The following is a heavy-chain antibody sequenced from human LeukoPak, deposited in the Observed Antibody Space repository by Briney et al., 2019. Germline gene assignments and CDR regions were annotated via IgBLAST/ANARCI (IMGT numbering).Heavy chain of an antibody. D-gene: IGHD1-26*01. V-gene: IGHV4-34*01. Sequence: SETLSLTCAVYGGSFSGYYWSWIRQPPGKGLEWIGEINHSGSTNYNPSLKSRVTISVDTPKNQFSLKLSSVTAADTAVYYCASDRSIVGATTYYNYGMDVWGQGTTVTVCS. CDR2: INHSGST. CDR3: ASDRSIVGATTYYNYGMDV. J-gene: IGHJ6*02. CDR1: GGSFSGYY.